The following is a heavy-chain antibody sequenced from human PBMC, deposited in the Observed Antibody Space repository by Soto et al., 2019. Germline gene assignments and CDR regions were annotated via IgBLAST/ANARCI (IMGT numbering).Heavy chain of an antibody. CDR3: ATNTVVPAAGRYYYYGMDV. V-gene: IGHV3-30*03. CDR1: GFTFSSYW. CDR2: ISYDGSNK. D-gene: IGHD2-2*01. J-gene: IGHJ6*02. Sequence: GGSLRLSCAASGFTFSSYWMSWVRQAPGKGLEWVAVISYDGSNKYYADSVKGRFTISRDNSKNTLYLQMNSLRAEDTAVYYCATNTVVPAAGRYYYYGMDVWGQGTTVTVSS.